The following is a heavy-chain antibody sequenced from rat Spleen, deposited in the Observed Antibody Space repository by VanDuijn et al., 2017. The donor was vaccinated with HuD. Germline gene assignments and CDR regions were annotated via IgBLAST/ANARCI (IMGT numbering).Heavy chain of an antibody. CDR2: ISYGDSSGNSST. J-gene: IGHJ1*01. CDR1: GFTFSDYG. CDR3: ARHGGYWYFDF. Sequence: EVQLVESGGGLVQPGRSLKLSCAASGFTFSDYGVAWVRQDPTQGLEWVATISYGDSSGNSSTYYRDSVKGRLTIPIDNAKSTLYLQMDSLRSEDTATYYCARHGGYWYFDFWGPGTMVTVSS. V-gene: IGHV5-29*01. D-gene: IGHD1-11*01.